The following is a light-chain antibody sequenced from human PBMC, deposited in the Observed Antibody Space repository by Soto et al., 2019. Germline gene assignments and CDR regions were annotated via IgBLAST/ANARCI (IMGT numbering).Light chain of an antibody. J-gene: IGKJ5*01. Sequence: EIVLTQSPGTLSLSPGERATLSCRAIQSFSSSYLAWYQQKPGQAPRLLIYDTSTRATGIPARFSGSGSGTEFTLPISSLQSEDFAVYYCQQYNNWPPITFGQGTRLEIK. V-gene: IGKV3-15*01. CDR2: DTS. CDR3: QQYNNWPPIT. CDR1: QSFSSSY.